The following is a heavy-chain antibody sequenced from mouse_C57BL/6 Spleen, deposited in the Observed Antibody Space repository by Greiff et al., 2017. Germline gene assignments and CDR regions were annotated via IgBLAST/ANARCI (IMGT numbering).Heavy chain of an antibody. V-gene: IGHV3-6*01. CDR3: ARGTSYCGSSYDYAMDY. Sequence: ESGPGLVKPSQSLSLTCSVTGYSITSGYYWNWIRQFPGNKLEWMGYISYDGSNNYNPSLKNRISITRDTSKNQFFLKLNSVTTEDTATYYCARGTSYCGSSYDYAMDYWGQGTSVTVSS. J-gene: IGHJ4*01. D-gene: IGHD1-1*01. CDR1: GYSITSGYY. CDR2: ISYDGSN.